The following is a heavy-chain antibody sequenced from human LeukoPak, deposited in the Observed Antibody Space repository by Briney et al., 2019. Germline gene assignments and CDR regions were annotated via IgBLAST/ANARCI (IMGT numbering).Heavy chain of an antibody. V-gene: IGHV5-51*01. CDR1: GYSFSSYW. D-gene: IGHD3-22*01. CDR2: IYPGDSDP. J-gene: IGHJ4*02. CDR3: ARRDSSGYFTDY. Sequence: GESLQISCQGSGYSFSSYWIGWVRPMPGKGLEWMGIIYPGDSDPKYSPAFQGQVTISADKPISTAYLQWSSLKASDTAMYYCARRDSSGYFTDYWGQGTLVTVSS.